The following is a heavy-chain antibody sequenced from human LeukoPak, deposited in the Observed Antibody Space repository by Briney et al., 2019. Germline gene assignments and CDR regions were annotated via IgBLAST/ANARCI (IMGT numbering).Heavy chain of an antibody. CDR2: ISYDGSSK. CDR1: GFTFSSYA. J-gene: IGHJ5*02. D-gene: IGHD4/OR15-4a*01. Sequence: GGSLRLSCAASGFTFSSYAMHWVRQAPGKGLEWVAVISYDGSSKYYADSVKGRFTISRDNSKDTLYLQMNDLRADDTALYYCARALGASSPTNWFDPWGQGTLVTVSS. CDR3: ARALGASSPTNWFDP. V-gene: IGHV3-30-3*01.